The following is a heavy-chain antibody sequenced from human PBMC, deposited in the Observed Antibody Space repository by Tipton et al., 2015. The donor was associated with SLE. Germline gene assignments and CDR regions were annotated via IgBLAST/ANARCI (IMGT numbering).Heavy chain of an antibody. CDR1: GFTFSSYW. D-gene: IGHD2-15*01. CDR2: IKQDGSEK. V-gene: IGHV3-7*01. Sequence: SLRLSCAASGFTFSSYWMSWVRQAPGKGLEWVANIKQDGSEKYYVDSVKGRFTISRDNAKNSLYLQMNSLRAEDTAVYYCARHSPSTRYCSGGSCYLTTPHFDYWGQATLVTVSS. J-gene: IGHJ4*02. CDR3: ARHSPSTRYCSGGSCYLTTPHFDY.